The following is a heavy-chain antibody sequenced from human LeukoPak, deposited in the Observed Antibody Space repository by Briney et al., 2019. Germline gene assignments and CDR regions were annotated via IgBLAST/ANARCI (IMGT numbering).Heavy chain of an antibody. CDR2: IYTSGST. D-gene: IGHD3-22*01. CDR3: ARAENYYDSSGYYSWAFDI. Sequence: SETLSLTCTVSGGSISSYYWSWLRQPAGKGLEWIGRIYTSGSTNYNPSLKSRVTMSVDTSKNQFSLKLSSVTAADTVVYYCARAENYYDSSGYYSWAFDIWGQGTMVTVSS. J-gene: IGHJ3*02. V-gene: IGHV4-4*07. CDR1: GGSISSYY.